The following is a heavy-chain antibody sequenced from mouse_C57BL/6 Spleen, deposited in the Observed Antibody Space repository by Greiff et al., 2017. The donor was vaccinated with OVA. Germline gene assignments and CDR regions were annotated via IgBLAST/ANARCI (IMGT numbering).Heavy chain of an antibody. J-gene: IGHJ4*01. CDR1: GYSFTSYY. CDR2: VYPGSGNT. D-gene: IGHD3-1*01. V-gene: IGHV1-66*01. Sequence: VQLQQSGPELVKPGASVKISCKASGYSFTSYYIHWVKQRPGQGLEWIGWVYPGSGNTKYNEKFKGKATLTADTSSSTAYMQLSSLTSEDSAVYYCARSGSYAMDYWGQGTSVTVSS. CDR3: ARSGSYAMDY.